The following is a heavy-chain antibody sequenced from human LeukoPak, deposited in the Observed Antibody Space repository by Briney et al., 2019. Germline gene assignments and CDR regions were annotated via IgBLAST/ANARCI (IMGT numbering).Heavy chain of an antibody. Sequence: GGSLRLSCAASGFTFSSYAMSWVRQAPGKGLEWVSAISGSGGSTYYADSVKGRFTISRGNSKNTLYLQMNSLRAEDTAVYYCAKDWAPARYYYDAFDIWGQGTMVTVSS. J-gene: IGHJ3*02. CDR3: AKDWAPARYYYDAFDI. D-gene: IGHD3-10*01. V-gene: IGHV3-23*01. CDR2: ISGSGGST. CDR1: GFTFSSYA.